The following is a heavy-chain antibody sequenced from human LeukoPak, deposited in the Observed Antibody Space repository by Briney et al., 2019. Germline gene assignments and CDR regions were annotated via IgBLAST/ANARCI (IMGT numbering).Heavy chain of an antibody. V-gene: IGHV3-23*01. Sequence: GGSLRLSCAASGFTFSSYAMSWVRQAPGKGLEWVSAISGSGGSTYYADSVKGRFTISRDNSKNTLYLQMNSLRAEDTAVYYCARQSHCSSTSCYSVSPGFEYNWFDPWGQGTLVTVSS. CDR1: GFTFSSYA. CDR3: ARQSHCSSTSCYSVSPGFEYNWFDP. CDR2: ISGSGGST. D-gene: IGHD2-2*01. J-gene: IGHJ5*02.